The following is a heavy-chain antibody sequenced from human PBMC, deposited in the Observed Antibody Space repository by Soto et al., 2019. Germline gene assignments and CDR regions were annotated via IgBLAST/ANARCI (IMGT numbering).Heavy chain of an antibody. J-gene: IGHJ4*02. V-gene: IGHV3-30*18. D-gene: IGHD5-12*01. CDR3: AKDPAYDGYEDYFGY. CDR1: GFAFSTYA. CDR2: MSYDGSTK. Sequence: QVQLVESGGGVVQPGRSLRLSCAASGFAFSTYAMHWVRQAPGKGLEWVAVMSYDGSTKYYADFVKGRFTISRDNSRDTLYLQMRSLRTAYTAVDYCAKDPAYDGYEDYFGYWGQGTRGTVTS.